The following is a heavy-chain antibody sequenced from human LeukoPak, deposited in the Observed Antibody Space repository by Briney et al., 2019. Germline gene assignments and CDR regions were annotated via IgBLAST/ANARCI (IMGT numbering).Heavy chain of an antibody. D-gene: IGHD6-19*01. J-gene: IGHJ5*02. V-gene: IGHV5-10-1*01. CDR3: ARQEQWLVPPNWFDP. CDR1: GYSFTSYW. CDR2: IDPSDSYT. Sequence: GESLKISCKGSGYSFTSYWISWVRQMPGKVLEWMGRIDPSDSYTNYSPSFQGHVTISAHKSISTDYLQWSSLKASDTAMYYCARQEQWLVPPNWFDPWGQGTLVTVSS.